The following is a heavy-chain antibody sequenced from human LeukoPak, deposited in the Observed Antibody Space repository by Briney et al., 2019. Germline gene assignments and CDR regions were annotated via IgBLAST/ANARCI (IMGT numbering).Heavy chain of an antibody. Sequence: GGSLGLSCAAPGFTFSSYWMNWARQAPGKGLEWVASINHNGNVNYYVDSAKGRFTISRDNPKNSLYLQMSNLRAEDTAVYFCARGGGLDVWGQGATVTVSS. V-gene: IGHV3-7*03. J-gene: IGHJ6*02. CDR2: INHNGNVN. CDR3: ARGGGLDV. D-gene: IGHD3-16*01. CDR1: GFTFSSYW.